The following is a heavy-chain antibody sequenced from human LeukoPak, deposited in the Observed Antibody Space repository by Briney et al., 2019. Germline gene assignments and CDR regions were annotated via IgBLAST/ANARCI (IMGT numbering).Heavy chain of an antibody. Sequence: GASVKVSCKASGYTFTTYGISWVRQAPGQGLEWMGWINAYSDNMNYAPKLQDRVTLTTDTSTSTVYMELRSLRSDDTAVYYCARDSRSAWYGHLDHWGQATLVTVSS. CDR2: INAYSDNM. CDR1: GYTFTTYG. V-gene: IGHV1-18*01. J-gene: IGHJ4*02. CDR3: ARDSRSAWYGHLDH. D-gene: IGHD6-13*01.